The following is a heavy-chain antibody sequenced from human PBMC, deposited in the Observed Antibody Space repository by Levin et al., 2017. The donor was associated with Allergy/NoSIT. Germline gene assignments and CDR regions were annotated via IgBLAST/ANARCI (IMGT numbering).Heavy chain of an antibody. CDR3: ALAYSSSWYYYFQH. Sequence: GGSLRLSCAASGFTFSSYWMSWVRQAPGKGLEWVANIKQDGSEKYYVDSVKGRFTISRDNAKNSLYLQMNSLRAEDTAVYYCALAYSSSWYYYFQHWGQGTLVTVSS. CDR2: IKQDGSEK. D-gene: IGHD6-13*01. V-gene: IGHV3-7*01. CDR1: GFTFSSYW. J-gene: IGHJ1*01.